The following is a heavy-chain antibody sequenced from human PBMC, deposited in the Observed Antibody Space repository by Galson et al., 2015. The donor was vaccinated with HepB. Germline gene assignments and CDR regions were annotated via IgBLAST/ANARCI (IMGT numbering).Heavy chain of an antibody. Sequence: CAISGDSVSRETTVWNWIRQSPSRGLEWLGRTYCRSTKWYNDYAVSVQSRITINPDTSRNQFSLQLDSVTPDDTAVYYCARGFSLAYWGQGTLVAVSS. CDR2: TYCRSTKWYN. J-gene: IGHJ4*02. V-gene: IGHV6-1*01. CDR3: ARGFSLAY. CDR1: GDSVSRETTV.